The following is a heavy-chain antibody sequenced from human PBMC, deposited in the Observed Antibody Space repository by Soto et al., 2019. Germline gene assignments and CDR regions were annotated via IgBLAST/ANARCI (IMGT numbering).Heavy chain of an antibody. D-gene: IGHD3-10*01. CDR1: GSTFDDYG. Sequence: GGSLRLSCAASGSTFDDYGMSWVRQAPGTGLEWVSGINWNGASTGYADSVKGRFTISRDNARNSLYLQMNSLRAEDTALYHCAILWFGELLSPQDYYYYYMDVWGKGTTVTVSS. J-gene: IGHJ6*03. CDR2: INWNGAST. CDR3: AILWFGELLSPQDYYYYYMDV. V-gene: IGHV3-20*01.